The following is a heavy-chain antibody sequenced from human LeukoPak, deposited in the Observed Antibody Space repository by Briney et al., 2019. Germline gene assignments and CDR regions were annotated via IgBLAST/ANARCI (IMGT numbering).Heavy chain of an antibody. CDR2: INPNSGDT. Sequence: ASVKVSCMASGYTFVGYHMHWVRQAPGQGLEWMGWINPNSGDTNYAQKFQGRVTMTRDTSISTAYMELSRLRSDDTAVYYCARGLKPSMDVWGKGTTVTVSS. CDR3: ARGLKPSMDV. CDR1: GYTFVGYH. V-gene: IGHV1-2*02. D-gene: IGHD3-16*01. J-gene: IGHJ6*03.